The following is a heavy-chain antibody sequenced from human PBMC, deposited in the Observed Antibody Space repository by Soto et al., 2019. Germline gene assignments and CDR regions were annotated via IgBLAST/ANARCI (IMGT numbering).Heavy chain of an antibody. Sequence: QVQLQESGPGLVKPSQTLSLTCTVSGGSISSGGYYWSWIRQPPGKGLEWIGYIYYSGSTYYNPSLKSRVTIAVDTSKNQFSLKLGSVTAADTAVYYCARDNWNYGTVACDIWGQGTMVTVSS. CDR1: GGSISSGGYY. V-gene: IGHV4-31*03. D-gene: IGHD1-7*01. CDR3: ARDNWNYGTVACDI. J-gene: IGHJ3*02. CDR2: IYYSGST.